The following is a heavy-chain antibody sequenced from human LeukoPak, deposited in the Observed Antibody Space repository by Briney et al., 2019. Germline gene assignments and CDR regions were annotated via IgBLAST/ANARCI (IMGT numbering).Heavy chain of an antibody. CDR3: AKIPLRFLEWLRGGYFDY. CDR1: GFTFSSYG. Sequence: GGSLRLSCAASGFTFSSYGMHWVRQAPGKGLEWVAVIWYDGSNKYYADSVKGRFTISRDNSKNTLYLQMNSLRAEDTAVYYCAKIPLRFLEWLRGGYFDYWGQGTLVTVSS. J-gene: IGHJ4*02. CDR2: IWYDGSNK. D-gene: IGHD3-3*01. V-gene: IGHV3-33*06.